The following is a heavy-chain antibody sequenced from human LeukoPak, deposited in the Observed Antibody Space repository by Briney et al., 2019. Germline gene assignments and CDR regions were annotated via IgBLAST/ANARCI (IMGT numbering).Heavy chain of an antibody. D-gene: IGHD6-13*01. CDR1: GGSISSSNW. V-gene: IGHV4-4*02. CDR3: ARASANYFDY. Sequence: PSGTLSLTCAVSGGSISSSNWWTWARQPPGKGLEWIGEIYHSGNTNYNPSLRSRVTISVDKSKNQFSLKLSSVTAADTAIYYCARASANYFDYWGQGTLVTVSS. CDR2: IYHSGNT. J-gene: IGHJ4*02.